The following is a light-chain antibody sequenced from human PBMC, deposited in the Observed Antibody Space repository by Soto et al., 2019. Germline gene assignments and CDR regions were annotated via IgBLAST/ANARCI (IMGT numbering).Light chain of an antibody. J-gene: IGKJ4*01. CDR1: QTVSTNY. Sequence: EIVLTQSPGTLSLSPGEIATLSCRASQTVSTNYLAWFQHKPGQAPRLLIYRASSRATGITDRLSGSGSRTDLTVTINRLEPEEFAVYFCQEYSDSPLTFGGGTKVEIK. CDR3: QEYSDSPLT. V-gene: IGKV3-20*01. CDR2: RAS.